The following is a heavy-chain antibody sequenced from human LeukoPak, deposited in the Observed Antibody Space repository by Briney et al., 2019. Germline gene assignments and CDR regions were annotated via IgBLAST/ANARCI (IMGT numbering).Heavy chain of an antibody. V-gene: IGHV4-39*07. D-gene: IGHD3-3*01. CDR1: GGSISSSSYY. CDR3: ARDWADSNYDFWSGYYPTG. Sequence: SETLSLTCTVSGGSISSSSYYWGWIRQPPGKGLEWIGSIYYSGSTYYNPSLKSRVTISVDTSKNQFSLKLSSVTAADTAVYYCARDWADSNYDFWSGYYPTGWGQGTLVTVSS. CDR2: IYYSGST. J-gene: IGHJ4*02.